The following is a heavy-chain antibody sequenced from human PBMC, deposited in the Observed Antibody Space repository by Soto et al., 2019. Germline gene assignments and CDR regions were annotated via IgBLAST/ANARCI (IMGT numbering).Heavy chain of an antibody. V-gene: IGHV3-15*01. J-gene: IGHJ3*02. CDR1: GLTFSIAW. CDR2: IKNKADGGTT. CDR3: TAMNDRDAFDI. Sequence: GGSLRLSCAASGLTFSIAWLSWVRQAPGKGQEWVGRIKNKADGGTTDNAAPVKDSFTISRDDSKTPLFLQMNSLKTEDTAMYYCTAMNDRDAFDIWGQGTMVTVSS. D-gene: IGHD1-1*01.